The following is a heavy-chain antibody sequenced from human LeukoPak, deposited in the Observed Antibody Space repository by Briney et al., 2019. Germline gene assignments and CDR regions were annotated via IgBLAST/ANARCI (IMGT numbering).Heavy chain of an antibody. J-gene: IGHJ6*02. CDR3: ARYSGYDFPYYYYGMDV. D-gene: IGHD5-12*01. CDR1: GGSFSGYY. CDR2: IYYSGST. Sequence: SETLSLTCAVYGGSFSGYYWSWIRQPPGKGLEWIGYIYYSGSTNYNPSLKSRVTISVDTSKNQFSLKLSSVTAADTAVYYCARYSGYDFPYYYYGMDVWGQGTTVTVSS. V-gene: IGHV4-59*08.